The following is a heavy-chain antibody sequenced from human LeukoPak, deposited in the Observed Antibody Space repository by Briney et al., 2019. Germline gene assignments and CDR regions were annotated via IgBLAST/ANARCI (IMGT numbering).Heavy chain of an antibody. D-gene: IGHD3-10*01. CDR1: GFTFSDYY. Sequence: GGSLRLSCAASGFTFSDYYMSWIRQAPGKGLEWVSYISSSSSTIYYADSVKGRFTISRDNAKNSLYLQMNSLRAEDTAVYYCARDHRVTMVRGVSHGGGWGQGTLVTVSS. CDR3: ARDHRVTMVRGVSHGGG. CDR2: ISSSSSTI. J-gene: IGHJ4*02. V-gene: IGHV3-11*04.